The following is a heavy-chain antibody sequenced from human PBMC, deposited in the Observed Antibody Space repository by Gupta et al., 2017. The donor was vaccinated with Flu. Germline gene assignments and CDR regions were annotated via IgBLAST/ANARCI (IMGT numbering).Heavy chain of an antibody. D-gene: IGHD3-10*01. CDR1: GFSLSTNKMC. Sequence: QVTLRESGPALVKPTQTLTLTCTFSGFSLSTNKMCVSWIRQPPGKALEWLALIDWDDVKYYNTPLKTRLTISRDTSKNQVVLTMTNMDPVDTATYYCARIIYYGSGSYYPFDHWGQGTLVTVSS. CDR2: IDWDDVK. CDR3: ARIIYYGSGSYYPFDH. V-gene: IGHV2-70*01. J-gene: IGHJ4*02.